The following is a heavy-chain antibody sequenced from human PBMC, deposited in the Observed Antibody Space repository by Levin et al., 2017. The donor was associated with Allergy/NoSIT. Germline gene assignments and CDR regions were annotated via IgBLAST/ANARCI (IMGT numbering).Heavy chain of an antibody. CDR2: ISYDGSNK. D-gene: IGHD2-2*01. J-gene: IGHJ4*02. CDR1: GFTFSTYA. Sequence: GGSLRLSCAASGFTFSTYAMHWVRQAPGKGLEWVAVISYDGSNKYYADSVKGRFTISRDNSKNTLYLQMNSLRPKDTAVYYCARGEVGYCSSTSCYPPFDYWGQGTLVTVSS. CDR3: ARGEVGYCSSTSCYPPFDY. V-gene: IGHV3-30*04.